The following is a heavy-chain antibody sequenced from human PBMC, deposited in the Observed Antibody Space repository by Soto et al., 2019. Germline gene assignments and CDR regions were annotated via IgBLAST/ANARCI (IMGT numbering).Heavy chain of an antibody. V-gene: IGHV3-72*01. D-gene: IGHD3-9*01. CDR3: AGGATGRAPFQH. Sequence: GGSLRLSCAASGFTFTDHFMDWVRQAPGKGLEWVGRSRNKAEHYTTQYAASVKGRFTISRDESKNSLYLQMNSLKTEDTAVYFCAGGATGRAPFQHWGQGTLVTVSS. CDR1: GFTFTDHF. J-gene: IGHJ1*01. CDR2: SRNKAEHYTT.